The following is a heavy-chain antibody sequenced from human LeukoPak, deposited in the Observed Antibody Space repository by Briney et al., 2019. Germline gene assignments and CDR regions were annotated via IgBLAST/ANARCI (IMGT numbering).Heavy chain of an antibody. Sequence: SGGSLRLSCAASGFTFSSYAMSWVRQAPGKGLEWVSAISGSGGSTYYADSVKGRFTISRDNSKNTLYLQMNSLRAEDTAVYYCARDKTYYYDSSGFSFDHWGQGTLVTVSS. V-gene: IGHV3-23*01. J-gene: IGHJ5*02. CDR2: ISGSGGST. CDR1: GFTFSSYA. CDR3: ARDKTYYYDSSGFSFDH. D-gene: IGHD3-22*01.